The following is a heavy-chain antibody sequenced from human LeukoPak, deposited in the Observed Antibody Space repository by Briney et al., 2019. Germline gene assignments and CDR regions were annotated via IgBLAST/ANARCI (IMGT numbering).Heavy chain of an antibody. CDR1: GFTFSSYW. CDR3: ARRSGSYSVYFDY. D-gene: IGHD1-26*01. Sequence: GGSLRLSCAASGFTFSSYWMTWVRQAPGKGLEWLADIKQDGSEKYYVDSVKGRFTISRDNAKNSLYLQMNSLRAEDTAVYYCARRSGSYSVYFDYWGQGTLVTVSS. J-gene: IGHJ4*02. CDR2: IKQDGSEK. V-gene: IGHV3-7*01.